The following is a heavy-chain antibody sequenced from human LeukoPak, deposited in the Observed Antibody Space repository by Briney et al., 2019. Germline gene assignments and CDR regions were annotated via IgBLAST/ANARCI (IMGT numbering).Heavy chain of an antibody. Sequence: ASVKVSCKAPGYTFTGYYMHWVRQAPGQGLEWMGWINPNSGGTNYAQKFQGRVTMTRDTSISTAYMELSRLRSDDTAVYYCARVTAVAGTEFDYWGQETLVTVSS. J-gene: IGHJ4*02. CDR1: GYTFTGYY. D-gene: IGHD6-19*01. CDR3: ARVTAVAGTEFDY. V-gene: IGHV1-2*02. CDR2: INPNSGGT.